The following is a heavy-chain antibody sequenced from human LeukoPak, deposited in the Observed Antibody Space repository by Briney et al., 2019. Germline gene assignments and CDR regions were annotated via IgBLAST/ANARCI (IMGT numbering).Heavy chain of an antibody. CDR3: ARTLPPGRYRGNNWFDP. J-gene: IGHJ5*02. CDR1: GFSFSSYS. V-gene: IGHV3-48*02. CDR2: ISSSSSTI. D-gene: IGHD5-12*01. Sequence: VGSLRLSCAASGFSFSSYSMNWVRQAPGKGLEWVSYISSSSSTIYYADSVKGRFTISRDNAKNSLYLQMNSLRDEDTAVYYCARTLPPGRYRGNNWFDPWGQGTLVTVSS.